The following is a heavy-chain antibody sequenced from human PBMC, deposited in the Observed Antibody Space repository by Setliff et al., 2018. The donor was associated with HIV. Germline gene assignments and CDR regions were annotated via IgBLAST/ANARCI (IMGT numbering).Heavy chain of an antibody. J-gene: IGHJ6*02. D-gene: IGHD2-8*02. CDR2: IYHSGST. V-gene: IGHV4-38-2*01. CDR3: ARVPSCADSWCYMYYYYYYGMDV. Sequence: PSETLSLTCAVSAYSISSGYYWGWIRQPPGKGLEWIGSIYHSGSTNYNPSLKSRVTISVDTSRNQFSLKLNSVTAADTAVYYCARVPSCADSWCYMYYYYYYGMDVWGQGTTVTVSS. CDR1: AYSISSGYY.